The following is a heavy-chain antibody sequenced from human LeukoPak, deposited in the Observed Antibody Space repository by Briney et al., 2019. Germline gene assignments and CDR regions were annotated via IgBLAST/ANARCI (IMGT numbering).Heavy chain of an antibody. J-gene: IGHJ4*02. V-gene: IGHV3-7*01. CDR1: GFTFSSYW. D-gene: IGHD3-16*01. Sequence: PGGSLRLSCAASGFTFSSYWMSWVRQAPGKGLEWVANIKQDGSEKYYVDSVKGRFIISRDNAKNSLYLQMNSLRAEDTAVYYCRGGTESLDYWGQGTLVTVSS. CDR3: RGGTESLDY. CDR2: IKQDGSEK.